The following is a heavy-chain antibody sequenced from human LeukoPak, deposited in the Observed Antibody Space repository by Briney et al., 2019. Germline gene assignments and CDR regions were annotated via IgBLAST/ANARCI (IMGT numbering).Heavy chain of an antibody. Sequence: GGSLRLLCAASGFTFSSYAMSWVRQAPGKGRGWVSAISVSGGSTFYADSGKGRFTIYRDNSKNTLCLQINSLRAEDTAVYYCAKAPMWFQSEYYYYMGVWGKGTTVTVSS. V-gene: IGHV3-23*01. CDR3: AKAPMWFQSEYYYYMGV. D-gene: IGHD2-21*01. J-gene: IGHJ6*03. CDR2: ISVSGGST. CDR1: GFTFSSYA.